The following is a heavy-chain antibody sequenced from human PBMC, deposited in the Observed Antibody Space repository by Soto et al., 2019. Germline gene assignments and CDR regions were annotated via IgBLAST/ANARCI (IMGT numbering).Heavy chain of an antibody. CDR3: AKVPRGYLTTYYFDY. V-gene: IGHV3-23*01. CDR1: GFTFSSYA. Sequence: GGSLRLSCAASGFTFSSYAMSWVRQAPGKGLEWVSAISGSGGGTYYADSVKGRFTISRDNSKNTLYLQMNSLRAEDTAVYYCAKVPRGYLTTYYFDYWGQGTLVTVSS. D-gene: IGHD5-18*01. J-gene: IGHJ4*02. CDR2: ISGSGGGT.